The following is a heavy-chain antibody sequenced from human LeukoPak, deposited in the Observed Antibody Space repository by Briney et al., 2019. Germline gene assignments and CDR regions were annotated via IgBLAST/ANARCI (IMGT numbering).Heavy chain of an antibody. CDR1: GYTFTGYY. V-gene: IGHV1-2*02. CDR3: TRDSLGSYSFL. Sequence: ASVKVSCKASGYTFTGYYMHWVRQAPGQGLEWMGWINPNSGGTNYAQKFHDRVTLTTDTSTSTAYMELRSLKSDDTAVYYCTRDSLGSYSFLWGQGTLVTVSS. CDR2: INPNSGGT. D-gene: IGHD5-18*01. J-gene: IGHJ1*01.